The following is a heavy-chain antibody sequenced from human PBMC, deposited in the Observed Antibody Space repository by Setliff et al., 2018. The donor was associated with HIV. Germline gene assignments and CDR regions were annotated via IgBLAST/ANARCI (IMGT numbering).Heavy chain of an antibody. V-gene: IGHV1-69*13. CDR2: IIPMYGPA. CDR1: GVTFSNCS. J-gene: IGHJ4*02. CDR3: ARVGFSSRHTGDFFDS. Sequence: ASVKVSCKASGVTFSNCSISWVRQAPGQGLEWMGGIIPMYGPAHYAQKFQGRVTITADESTTTAYMELNSLTSEDTALYYCARVGFSSRHTGDFFDSWGQGTLVTVSS. D-gene: IGHD5-18*01.